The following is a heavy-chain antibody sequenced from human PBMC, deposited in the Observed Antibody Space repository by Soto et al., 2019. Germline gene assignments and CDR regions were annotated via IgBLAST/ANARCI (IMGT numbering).Heavy chain of an antibody. CDR1: GFTFSSYS. D-gene: IGHD4-17*01. J-gene: IGHJ6*03. Sequence: GGSLRLSCAASGFTFSSYSMNWVRQAPGKGLEWVSSISSSSSYIYYADSVKGRFTISRDNAKNSLYLQMNSLRAEDTAVYYCVSAPTVTNPWNYYYYYYMDVWGKGTTVTVSS. V-gene: IGHV3-21*01. CDR3: VSAPTVTNPWNYYYYYYMDV. CDR2: ISSSSSYI.